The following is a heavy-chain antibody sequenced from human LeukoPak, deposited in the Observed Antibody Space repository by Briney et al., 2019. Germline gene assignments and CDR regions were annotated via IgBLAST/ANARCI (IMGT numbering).Heavy chain of an antibody. D-gene: IGHD1-26*01. V-gene: IGHV3-7*01. CDR1: GFTSSNYW. J-gene: IGHJ4*02. Sequence: GGSLRLSCAASGFTSSNYWMAWVRQAPGKGLEWVANIKQDESTKHYVESVKGRFTISRDNTKNSLYQQMNSLRAEDSAVYYCARDDGGSLEHWSQGTLVTVSS. CDR3: ARDDGGSLEH. CDR2: IKQDESTK.